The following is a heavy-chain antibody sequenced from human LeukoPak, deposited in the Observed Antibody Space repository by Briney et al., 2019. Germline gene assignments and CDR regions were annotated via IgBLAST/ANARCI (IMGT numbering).Heavy chain of an antibody. Sequence: ASVTVSCKASGYTFTGYYMHWVRQAPGQGLEWMGWINPNSGGTNYAQKFQGRVTMTRDTSISTAYMELSRLRSDDTAVYYCARDMHIVGATGGYYYYYMDVWGKGTTVTISS. V-gene: IGHV1-2*02. CDR2: INPNSGGT. CDR1: GYTFTGYY. J-gene: IGHJ6*03. CDR3: ARDMHIVGATGGYYYYYMDV. D-gene: IGHD1-26*01.